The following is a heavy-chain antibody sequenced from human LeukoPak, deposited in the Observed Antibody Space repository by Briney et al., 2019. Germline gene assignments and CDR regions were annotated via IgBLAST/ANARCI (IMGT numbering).Heavy chain of an antibody. D-gene: IGHD3-22*01. V-gene: IGHV4-59*01. Sequence: SETLSLTCTVSGGSISSYYWAWIRQPPGKRLEWIGYIYYSGSTSYNPSLKSRVTISVDTSKNQLSLKLSSVTAADTAVYFCARLRSGYYLVGAFDPWGQGALVTVSS. CDR2: IYYSGST. CDR1: GGSISSYY. J-gene: IGHJ5*02. CDR3: ARLRSGYYLVGAFDP.